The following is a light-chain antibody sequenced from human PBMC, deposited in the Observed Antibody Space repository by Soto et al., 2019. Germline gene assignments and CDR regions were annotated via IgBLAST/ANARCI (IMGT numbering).Light chain of an antibody. J-gene: IGKJ2*01. CDR1: QSVLYSSHNRNY. CDR3: QQYYRSPYT. V-gene: IGKV4-1*01. Sequence: DIVMTQSPGSLTVSLGARATINCKSSQSVLYSSHNRNYLGWYQQKPGQPPKLLIDWAYNLASGVPDRFSGSGCGTDLTLTISSLQAGDVAVYYCQQYYRSPYTFGKGTTLALK. CDR2: WAY.